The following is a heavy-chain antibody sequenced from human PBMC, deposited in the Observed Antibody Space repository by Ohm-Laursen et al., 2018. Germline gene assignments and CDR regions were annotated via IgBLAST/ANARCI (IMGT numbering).Heavy chain of an antibody. CDR3: ARAVRNQLVSDY. Sequence: ASVKVSCKASGYTFSTYDIVWVRQAAGQGPEWMGWMNPNRGNTGYSGDTGYQHKFRGRITMTRDTSISTAYMELSGLTSEDTATYYCARAVRNQLVSDYWGQGTLVTVSS. V-gene: IGHV1-8*01. D-gene: IGHD2-2*01. CDR1: GYTFSTYD. CDR2: MNPNRGNTGYSGDT. J-gene: IGHJ4*02.